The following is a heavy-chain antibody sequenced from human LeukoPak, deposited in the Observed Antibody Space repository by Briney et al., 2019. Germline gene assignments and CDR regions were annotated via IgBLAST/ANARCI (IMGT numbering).Heavy chain of an antibody. CDR1: GGTFSSYA. CDR2: IIPIFGTA. J-gene: IGHJ5*02. Sequence: SVKVSCKASGGTFSSYAISWVRQAPGQGLEWMGGIIPIFGTANYAQKFQGRVTITTDESTSTAYMELSSLRSEDTAVYYCARAVNKARGPYCGGDCYLSWFDPWGQGTLVTVSS. D-gene: IGHD2-21*02. CDR3: ARAVNKARGPYCGGDCYLSWFDP. V-gene: IGHV1-69*05.